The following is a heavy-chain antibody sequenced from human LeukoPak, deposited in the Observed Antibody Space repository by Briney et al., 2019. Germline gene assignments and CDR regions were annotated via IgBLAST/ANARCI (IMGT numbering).Heavy chain of an antibody. Sequence: SETLSLTCAVYGGSFSGYYWSWIRQLPGKGLEWIGEINHSGSTNYNPSLKSRVTISVDTSKNQFSLKLSSVTAADTAVYYCARASLRGYSYVDFDYWGQGTLVTVSS. CDR2: INHSGST. D-gene: IGHD5-18*01. CDR1: GGSFSGYY. V-gene: IGHV4-34*01. J-gene: IGHJ4*02. CDR3: ARASLRGYSYVDFDY.